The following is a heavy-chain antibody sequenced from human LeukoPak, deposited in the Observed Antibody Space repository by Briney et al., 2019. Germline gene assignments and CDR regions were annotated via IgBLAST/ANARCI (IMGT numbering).Heavy chain of an antibody. CDR1: GGTFSSYA. V-gene: IGHV1-69*13. CDR2: IIPIFGTA. CDR3: ARLQYMVRGARYYYYYMDV. J-gene: IGHJ6*03. Sequence: SVKVSCKASGGTFSSYAISWVRQAPGQGLEWMGGIIPIFGTANYAQKFQGRVTITADESTSTAYMELSSLRSEDTAVYYCARLQYMVRGARYYYYYMDVWGKGTTVTISS. D-gene: IGHD3-10*01.